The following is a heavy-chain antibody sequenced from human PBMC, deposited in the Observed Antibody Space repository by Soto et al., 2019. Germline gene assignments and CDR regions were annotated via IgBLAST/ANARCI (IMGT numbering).Heavy chain of an antibody. CDR2: IYYSGST. J-gene: IGHJ5*02. CDR1: GGSISSGCYY. Sequence: SETLSLTCPVSGGSISSGCYYWSWIRQHPGKGLEWIGYIYYSGSTYYNPSLKSRVTISVDTSKNQFSLKLSSVTAADTAVYYCARDRNGGSYPNWFDPWGQGTLVTVSS. D-gene: IGHD1-26*01. V-gene: IGHV4-31*03. CDR3: ARDRNGGSYPNWFDP.